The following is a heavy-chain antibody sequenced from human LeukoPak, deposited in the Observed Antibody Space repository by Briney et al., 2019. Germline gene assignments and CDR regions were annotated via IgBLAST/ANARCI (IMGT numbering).Heavy chain of an antibody. CDR3: ASDPPGYGDYDEVGYFQH. D-gene: IGHD4-17*01. CDR1: GFTFTDYS. Sequence: QSGGSLRLSCAASGFTFTDYSVNWVRQAPGKGLEWVSYISSSSSTIYYADSVKGRFTISRDNAKNSLYLQMNSLRAEDTAVYYCASDPPGYGDYDEVGYFQHWGQGTLVTVSS. J-gene: IGHJ1*01. V-gene: IGHV3-48*01. CDR2: ISSSSSTI.